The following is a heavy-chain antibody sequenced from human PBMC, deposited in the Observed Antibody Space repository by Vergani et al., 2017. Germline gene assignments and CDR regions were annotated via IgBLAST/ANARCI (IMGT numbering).Heavy chain of an antibody. J-gene: IGHJ4*02. CDR3: ARDSGDSSSWGGAFDY. CDR1: GFTFSIYG. V-gene: IGHV3-33*01. CDR2: IWYDGSNK. D-gene: IGHD6-13*01. Sequence: QVKLGESGGGVVQPGRSLRLSCAASGFTFSIYGMHWVRQAPGKGLEWVAVIWYDGSNKYYADSVKGRFTISRDNSKNTLYLQMNSLRAEDTSVYYCARDSGDSSSWGGAFDYWGQGTLVTVSS.